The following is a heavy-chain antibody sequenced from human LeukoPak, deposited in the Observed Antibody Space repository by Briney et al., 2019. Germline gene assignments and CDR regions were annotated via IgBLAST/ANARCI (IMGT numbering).Heavy chain of an antibody. CDR2: IYPDDADT. CDR1: GYSFTTYW. J-gene: IGHJ5*02. V-gene: IGHV5-51*01. D-gene: IGHD3-10*01. Sequence: GESLKISCETSGYSFTTYWIGWVRQRPGTGLEWVGAIYPDDADTRYSPSFQGQVAISADRSIRTAYLEWNSLKASDTGMYYCARQRGASGTVNWCDPWGQGTRVTVSS. CDR3: ARQRGASGTVNWCDP.